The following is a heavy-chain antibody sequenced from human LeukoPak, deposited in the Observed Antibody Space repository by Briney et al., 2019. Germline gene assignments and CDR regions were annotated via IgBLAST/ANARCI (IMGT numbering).Heavy chain of an antibody. J-gene: IGHJ3*02. Sequence: QSGGSLRLSCAASGFTFSSYGMHWVRQAPGKGLEWVAVISYDGSNKYYADSVKGRSTISRDNSKNTLYLRMNSLRAEDTAVYYCAKEVAYSYGSDAFDIWGQGTMVTVSS. CDR2: ISYDGSNK. V-gene: IGHV3-30*18. CDR3: AKEVAYSYGSDAFDI. D-gene: IGHD5-18*01. CDR1: GFTFSSYG.